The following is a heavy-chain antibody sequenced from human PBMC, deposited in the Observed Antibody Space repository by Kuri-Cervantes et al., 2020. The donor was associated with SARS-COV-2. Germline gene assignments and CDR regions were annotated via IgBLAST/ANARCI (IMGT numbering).Heavy chain of an antibody. D-gene: IGHD1-7*01. CDR3: ARMAGTTTYYYYMDV. Sequence: ASVKVSCKASGYTFTSYGISWVRQAPGQGLEWMGWISAYNGNTNYAQKLQGRVTMTTDTSTSTAYMELRSLRSEDTAVYYCARMAGTTTYYYYMDVWGKGTTVTVSS. CDR1: GYTFTSYG. V-gene: IGHV1-18*01. J-gene: IGHJ6*03. CDR2: ISAYNGNT.